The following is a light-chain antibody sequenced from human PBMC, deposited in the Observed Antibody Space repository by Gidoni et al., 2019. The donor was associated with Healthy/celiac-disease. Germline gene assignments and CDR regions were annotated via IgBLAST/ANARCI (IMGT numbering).Light chain of an antibody. CDR2: GAS. Sequence: EIVLTQSPGTLSLSPGERATLSCRASQSVSSSYLAWYQQKPGQAPRPLIYGASSRATGIPDRFSGSGSGTDFTLTISRLEPEDFAVYYCQQYGSSHLTFXGXTKVEIK. CDR1: QSVSSSY. V-gene: IGKV3-20*01. CDR3: QQYGSSHLT. J-gene: IGKJ4*01.